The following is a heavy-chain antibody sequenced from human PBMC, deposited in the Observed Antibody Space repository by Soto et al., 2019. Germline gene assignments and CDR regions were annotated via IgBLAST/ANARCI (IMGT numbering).Heavy chain of an antibody. CDR3: ARLGSGYLLDY. D-gene: IGHD5-12*01. Sequence: QAPGQGLEWMGWISAYNGNTDYAQKLQGRVTMTTDTSTSTTYMELRSLRSDDTAVYYCARLGSGYLLDYWGQGTLVTVSS. V-gene: IGHV1-18*01. J-gene: IGHJ4*02. CDR2: ISAYNGNT.